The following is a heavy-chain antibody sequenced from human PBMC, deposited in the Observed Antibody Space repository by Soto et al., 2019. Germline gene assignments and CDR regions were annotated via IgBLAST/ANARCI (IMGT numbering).Heavy chain of an antibody. J-gene: IGHJ4*02. CDR1: GFTFDDYA. CDR3: AKDIRIIAVAGAFDY. D-gene: IGHD6-19*01. Sequence: GGSLRLSCAASGFTFDDYAMHRVRQAPGKGLEWVSGISWNSGSIGYADSVKGRFTISRDNAKNSLYLQMNSLRAEDTALYYCAKDIRIIAVAGAFDYWGQGTMVTVSS. V-gene: IGHV3-9*01. CDR2: ISWNSGSI.